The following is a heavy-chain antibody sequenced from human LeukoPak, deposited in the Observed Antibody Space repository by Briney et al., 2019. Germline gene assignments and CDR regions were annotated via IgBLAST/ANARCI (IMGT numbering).Heavy chain of an antibody. Sequence: MASETLSLTCAVYGGSFSGYYWSWIRQPPGKGLEWIGEINHSGSTNYNPSLKSRVTISLDTSKNQFSLKLSSVTAADTAVYSCARRGQFGYSSGWYPTSHWFDPWGQGTLVTVSS. CDR2: INHSGST. CDR1: GGSFSGYY. D-gene: IGHD6-19*01. J-gene: IGHJ5*02. CDR3: ARRGQFGYSSGWYPTSHWFDP. V-gene: IGHV4-34*01.